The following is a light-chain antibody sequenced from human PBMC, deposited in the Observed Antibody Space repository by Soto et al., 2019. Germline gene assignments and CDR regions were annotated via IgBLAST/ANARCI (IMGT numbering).Light chain of an antibody. CDR2: DVS. CDR3: HQYQTSPWT. V-gene: IGKV3-20*01. J-gene: IGKJ1*01. Sequence: DIVLTQSPGTLSLSPGETAIVSCRASQSLANSRLAWYQQKPGQAPRLLIYDVSSRATGIPDRFSGSGSGTDFTLSISRLEPEDFAVYFCHQYQTSPWTFGRGTKVDI. CDR1: QSLANSR.